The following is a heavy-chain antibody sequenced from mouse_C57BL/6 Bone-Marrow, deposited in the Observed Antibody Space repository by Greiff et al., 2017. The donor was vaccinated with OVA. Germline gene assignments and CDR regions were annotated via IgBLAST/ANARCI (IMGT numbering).Heavy chain of an antibody. D-gene: IGHD2-2*01. Sequence: VQLQQPGAELVKPGASVKVSCKASGYTFTSYWMHWVKQRPGQGLEWIGRIHPSDSDTNYNQRFKGKATLTVDKSSSTAYMQLSSLTSEDSAVYYCLMVTTGDYAMDYWGQGTSVTVSS. J-gene: IGHJ4*01. V-gene: IGHV1-74*01. CDR1: GYTFTSYW. CDR2: IHPSDSDT. CDR3: LMVTTGDYAMDY.